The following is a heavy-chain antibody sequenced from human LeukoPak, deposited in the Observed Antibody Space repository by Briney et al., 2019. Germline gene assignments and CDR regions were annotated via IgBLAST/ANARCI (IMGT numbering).Heavy chain of an antibody. CDR3: ARDVRDIVGATHAGYYFDY. CDR1: GFTFSSYA. V-gene: IGHV3-30-3*01. Sequence: GGSLRLSCAASGFTFSSYAMHWVRQAPGKGLEWVAVISYDGSNKYYADSVKGRFTISRDNSKNTLYLQMNSLRAEDTAVYYCARDVRDIVGATHAGYYFDYWGQGTLVTVSS. D-gene: IGHD1-26*01. J-gene: IGHJ4*02. CDR2: ISYDGSNK.